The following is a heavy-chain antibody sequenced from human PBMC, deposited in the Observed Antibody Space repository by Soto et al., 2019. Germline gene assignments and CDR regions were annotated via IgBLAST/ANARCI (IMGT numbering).Heavy chain of an antibody. J-gene: IGHJ5*02. CDR3: AKGADSSGWYPLSSWFDP. V-gene: IGHV3-23*01. D-gene: IGHD6-19*01. Sequence: GGSLRLSCAASGFTFSSYAMSWVRQAPGKGLEWVSAISGSGGSTYYADSVKGRFTISRDNSKNTLYLQMNSLRAEDTAVYYCAKGADSSGWYPLSSWFDPWGQGTLVTVSS. CDR1: GFTFSSYA. CDR2: ISGSGGST.